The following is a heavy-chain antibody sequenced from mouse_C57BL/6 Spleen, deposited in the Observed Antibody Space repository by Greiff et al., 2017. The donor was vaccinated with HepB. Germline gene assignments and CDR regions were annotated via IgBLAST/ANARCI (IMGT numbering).Heavy chain of an antibody. J-gene: IGHJ3*01. V-gene: IGHV1-50*01. Sequence: VQLQQSGAELVKPGASVKLSCKASGYTFTSYWMQWVKQRPGQGLEWIGEIDPSDSYTNYNQKFKGKATLTVDTSSSTAYMQLSSLTSEDSAVYYCARIYDGYSRWEIAYWGQGTLVTVSA. CDR1: GYTFTSYW. CDR2: IDPSDSYT. D-gene: IGHD2-3*01. CDR3: ARIYDGYSRWEIAY.